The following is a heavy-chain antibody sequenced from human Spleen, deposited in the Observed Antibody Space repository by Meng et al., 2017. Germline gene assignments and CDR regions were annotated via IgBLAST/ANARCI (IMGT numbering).Heavy chain of an antibody. Sequence: QVQLVQSGAGVKKPGSSVKVSCKASGYIFTNYAMHWVRQAPGQRPEWMGWINTHNGNTKYSQKFQDRVTIIRDTSASTAYMELSSLGFDDTAVYYCAKALGWGSSPDYWGQGILVTVSS. D-gene: IGHD2-21*01. CDR2: INTHNGNT. CDR1: GYIFTNYA. V-gene: IGHV1-3*04. CDR3: AKALGWGSSPDY. J-gene: IGHJ4*02.